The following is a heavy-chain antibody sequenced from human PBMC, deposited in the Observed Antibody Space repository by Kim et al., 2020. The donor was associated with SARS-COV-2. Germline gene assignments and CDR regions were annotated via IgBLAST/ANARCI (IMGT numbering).Heavy chain of an antibody. CDR3: ARYLLIEGNDAFDI. J-gene: IGHJ3*02. Sequence: SPSFQSEVTISADKSISTAYLQWSSLKATDTAMYYCARYLLIEGNDAFDIWGQGTMVTVSS. V-gene: IGHV5-51*01. D-gene: IGHD2-15*01.